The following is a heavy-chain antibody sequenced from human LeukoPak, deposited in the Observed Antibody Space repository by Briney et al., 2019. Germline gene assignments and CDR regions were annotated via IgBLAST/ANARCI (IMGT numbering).Heavy chain of an antibody. Sequence: ASVKVSCKASGYTFISYGISWVRQAPGQGLEWMGWISAYNGNTNYAQKLQGRVTMTTDTSTSTAYMELRSLRSDDTAVYYCARAGIAVAGPTPYNWFDPWGQGTLVTVSS. CDR2: ISAYNGNT. CDR1: GYTFISYG. J-gene: IGHJ5*02. V-gene: IGHV1-18*01. D-gene: IGHD6-19*01. CDR3: ARAGIAVAGPTPYNWFDP.